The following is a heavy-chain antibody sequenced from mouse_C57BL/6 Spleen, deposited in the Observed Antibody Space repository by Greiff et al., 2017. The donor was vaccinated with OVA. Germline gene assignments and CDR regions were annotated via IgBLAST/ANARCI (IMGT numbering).Heavy chain of an antibody. Sequence: LVESGPELVKPGASVKISCKASGYSFTDYNMNWVKQSNGKSLEWIGVINPNYGTTSYNQKFKGKATLTVDQSSSTAYMQLNSLTSEDSAVYYCARSFTTVVDPYWYFDVWGTGTTVTVSS. CDR3: ARSFTTVVDPYWYFDV. CDR2: INPNYGTT. V-gene: IGHV1-39*01. J-gene: IGHJ1*03. D-gene: IGHD1-1*01. CDR1: GYSFTDYN.